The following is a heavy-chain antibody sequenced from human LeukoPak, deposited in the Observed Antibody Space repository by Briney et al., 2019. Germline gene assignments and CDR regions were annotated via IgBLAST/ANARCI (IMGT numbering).Heavy chain of an antibody. V-gene: IGHV3-30-3*01. D-gene: IGHD3-22*01. CDR1: GFTFSSYA. CDR2: ISYDGSKK. J-gene: IGHJ6*02. Sequence: GRSLRLSCAASGFTFSSYAMHWVRQAPGKGLEWVAVISYDGSKKYYAYSVKGRFIITKDNSKTTLYLQMNSLRAEDTAVYYCARDGYYYDSSGYYPGGYYYYGMDVWGQGTTVTVSS. CDR3: ARDGYYYDSSGYYPGGYYYYGMDV.